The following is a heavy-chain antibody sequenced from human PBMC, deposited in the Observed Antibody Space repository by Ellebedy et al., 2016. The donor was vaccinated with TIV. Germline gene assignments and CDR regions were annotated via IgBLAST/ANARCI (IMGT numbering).Heavy chain of an antibody. V-gene: IGHV3-30-3*01. D-gene: IGHD3-22*01. CDR1: GFTFSSYA. J-gene: IGHJ1*01. CDR2: ISYDGSNK. Sequence: GESLKISCAASGFTFSSYAMHWVRQAPGKGLEWVAVISYDGSNKYYADSVKGRFTLSRDNSRNTLYLQMNSLRVEDTAVYYCARDHYDISGYYHFHFQHWGQGTLVTVSS. CDR3: ARDHYDISGYYHFHFQH.